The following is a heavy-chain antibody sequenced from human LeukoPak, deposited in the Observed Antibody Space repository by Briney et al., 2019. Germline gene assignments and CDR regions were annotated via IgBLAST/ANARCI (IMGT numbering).Heavy chain of an antibody. D-gene: IGHD2-15*01. V-gene: IGHV4-34*01. CDR1: GDSLSGYY. J-gene: IGHJ4*02. CDR3: ARNKGMVVAATRPYYFDY. CDR2: INQSGNT. Sequence: SWETLSLTCAVYGDSLSGYYWSWIRQPPGKGLEWIGEINQSGNTNYNPCLKRRVTISVDTPKNQFYLKLSSVTAADSAVYYCARNKGMVVAATRPYYFDYWGEGTLVRVPS.